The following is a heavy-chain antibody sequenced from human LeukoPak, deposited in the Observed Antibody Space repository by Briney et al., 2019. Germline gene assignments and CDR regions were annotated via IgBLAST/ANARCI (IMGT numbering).Heavy chain of an antibody. CDR3: AKIPRMTTVTLIDY. CDR2: ISGSGGST. Sequence: GGSLRLSCAASGFTFSSYAMHWVRQAPGKGLECVSAISGSGGSTYYADSVKGRFTISRDNSKNTLYLQMNSLRAEDTAVYYCAKIPRMTTVTLIDYWGQGTLVTVSS. CDR1: GFTFSSYA. J-gene: IGHJ4*02. D-gene: IGHD4-17*01. V-gene: IGHV3-23*01.